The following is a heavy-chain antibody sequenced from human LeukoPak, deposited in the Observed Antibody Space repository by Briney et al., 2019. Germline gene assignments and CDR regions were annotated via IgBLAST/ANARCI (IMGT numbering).Heavy chain of an antibody. J-gene: IGHJ5*01. D-gene: IGHD2-15*01. V-gene: IGHV3-21*01. CDR3: ARGALDAATPFDS. Sequence: GGSLRLSCAASGFTFSSYTMNWVRQAPGKGLEWVSSISSSSSYIYYADSLKGRFTISRDNAKKSVYLQMNSLRAEDTAVYYCARGALDAATPFDSWGQGTLVTVSS. CDR1: GFTFSSYT. CDR2: ISSSSSYI.